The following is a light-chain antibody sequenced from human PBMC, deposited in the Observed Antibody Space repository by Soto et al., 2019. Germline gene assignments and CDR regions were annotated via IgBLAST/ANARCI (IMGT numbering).Light chain of an antibody. J-gene: IGKJ4*01. V-gene: IGKV1-5*03. CDR2: KAS. Sequence: DIQMTQSPSTLSASVGDRVTITCRASQSISSWLAWYQQKPGKAPKFLMYKASSLESGVPSRFSDSGSGTEFTLTISSLQPDDFATYYCQQYNSYPVTFGGGTRVEIK. CDR1: QSISSW. CDR3: QQYNSYPVT.